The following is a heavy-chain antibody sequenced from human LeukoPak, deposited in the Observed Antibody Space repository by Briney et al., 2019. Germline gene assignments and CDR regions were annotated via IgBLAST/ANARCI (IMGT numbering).Heavy chain of an antibody. CDR1: GGSISSGGYY. CDR3: ARARSGYAPFDY. V-gene: IGHV4-30-2*01. Sequence: PSETLSLTCTVSGGSISSGGYYWSWIRQPPGKGLEWIGYIYHSGSTYYNPSLKSRVTISVDRSKNQFSLKLSSVTAADTAVYYCARARSGYAPFDYWGQGTLVTVSS. J-gene: IGHJ4*02. CDR2: IYHSGST. D-gene: IGHD5-12*01.